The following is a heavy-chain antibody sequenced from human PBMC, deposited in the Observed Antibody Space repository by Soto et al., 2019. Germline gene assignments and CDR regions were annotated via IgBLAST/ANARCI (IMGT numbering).Heavy chain of an antibody. CDR2: IKSNTDGWTA. Sequence: EVQLGESGGGLVNPGGSLSLSCPASGFTFNNAWMSWVRQAPGKGLAWVGRIKSNTDGWTAAYAAPVNGRFTVSRDDSNNTMYLQMNRLKTEDTAGYYFAPVHNTGTYRGNFDYWGQGTMGAVYS. J-gene: IGHJ4*02. CDR1: GFTFNNAW. CDR3: APVHNTGTYRGNFDY. D-gene: IGHD1-1*01. V-gene: IGHV3-15*01.